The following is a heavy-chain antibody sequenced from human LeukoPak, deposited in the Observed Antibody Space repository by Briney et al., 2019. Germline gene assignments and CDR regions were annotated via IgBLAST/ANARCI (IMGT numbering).Heavy chain of an antibody. J-gene: IGHJ4*02. Sequence: SETLSLTCAVYGGSFSGYYWSWIRRPPGKGLEWIGEINHSGSTNYNPSLKSRVTISVDTSKNQFSLKLSSVTAADTAVYYCARDDSSSSIDYWGQGTLVTVSS. D-gene: IGHD6-6*01. CDR1: GGSFSGYY. V-gene: IGHV4-34*01. CDR2: INHSGST. CDR3: ARDDSSSSIDY.